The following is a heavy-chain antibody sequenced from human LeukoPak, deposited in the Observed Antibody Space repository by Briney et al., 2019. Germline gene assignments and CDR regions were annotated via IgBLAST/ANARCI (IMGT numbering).Heavy chain of an antibody. CDR3: ARGLNYYGSGTPITLDI. V-gene: IGHV1-18*01. J-gene: IGHJ3*02. CDR2: ISAYNSNT. CDR1: GYTFINYG. D-gene: IGHD3-10*01. Sequence: ASVKVSCKASGYTFINYGISWVRQAPGQGLEWMGWISAYNSNTNYAQKLQGRVTMTTDTSTSTAYMELRSLRSDDTAVYYCARGLNYYGSGTPITLDIWGQGTMVTVSS.